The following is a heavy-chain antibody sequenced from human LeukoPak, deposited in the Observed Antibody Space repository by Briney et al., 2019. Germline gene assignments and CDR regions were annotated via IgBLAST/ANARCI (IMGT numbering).Heavy chain of an antibody. Sequence: PGGSLRLSCVASGFTFSRNVLHWVRQAPGKGLEWVATISYDGNNKFHAGSVKGRFTISRDNSRNTVYLQMDSLRPEDTAVYHCAKGGIPTGPYYYFYYMDVWGNGTTVTVSS. J-gene: IGHJ6*03. D-gene: IGHD3/OR15-3a*01. CDR2: ISYDGNNK. CDR1: GFTFSRNV. CDR3: AKGGIPTGPYYYFYYMDV. V-gene: IGHV3-30*01.